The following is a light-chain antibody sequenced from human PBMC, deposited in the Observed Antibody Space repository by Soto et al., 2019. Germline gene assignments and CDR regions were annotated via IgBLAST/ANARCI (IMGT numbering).Light chain of an antibody. V-gene: IGLV1-40*01. J-gene: IGLJ1*01. Sequence: SVRAQLHPGSGAPGLKATTSCTGSRSNIAPGYDLQWYQQLPGTAPKLLLYGNSHRPSGVPDRFSGSKSGTSPSLAITGLQAEDAYDYYGHYCDLNACPSLFGPGTKVAV. CDR3: HYCDLNACPSL. CDR1: RSNIAPGYD. CDR2: GNS.